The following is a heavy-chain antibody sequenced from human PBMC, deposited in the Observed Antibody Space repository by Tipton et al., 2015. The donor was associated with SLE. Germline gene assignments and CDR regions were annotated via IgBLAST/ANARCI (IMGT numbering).Heavy chain of an antibody. CDR1: GGSFSGYY. Sequence: TLSLTCAVYGGSFSGYYWSWIRQPPGKGLEWIGSIYYSGSTYYNPSLKSRVTISVDTSKNQFSLKLSSVTAADTAVYYCARQEARHYYYYYYMDVWGKGTTVTVSS. J-gene: IGHJ6*03. D-gene: IGHD6-6*01. V-gene: IGHV4-34*01. CDR2: IYYSGST. CDR3: ARQEARHYYYYYYMDV.